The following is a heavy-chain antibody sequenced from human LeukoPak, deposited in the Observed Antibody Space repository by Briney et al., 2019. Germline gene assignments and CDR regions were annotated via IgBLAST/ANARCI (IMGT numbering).Heavy chain of an antibody. CDR1: GGSISSSNW. CDR3: AREGRYSNWFDP. CDR2: IYYSGST. J-gene: IGHJ5*02. D-gene: IGHD1-26*01. V-gene: IGHV4-4*02. Sequence: SETLSLTCAVSGGSISSSNWWSWVRQPPGKGLEWIGEIYYSGSTYYNPSLKSRVTISVDTSKNQFPLKLSSVTAADTAVYYCAREGRYSNWFDPWGQGTLVTVSS.